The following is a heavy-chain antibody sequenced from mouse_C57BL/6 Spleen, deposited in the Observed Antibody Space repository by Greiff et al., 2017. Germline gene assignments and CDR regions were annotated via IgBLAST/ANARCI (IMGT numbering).Heavy chain of an antibody. J-gene: IGHJ3*01. V-gene: IGHV1-69*01. CDR3: ARGASGFAY. CDR2: IDPSDSYT. CDR1: GYTFTSYW. D-gene: IGHD3-1*01. Sequence: QVQLQQPGAELVMPGASVKLSCKASGYTFTSYWMHWVKQRPGQGLEWIGEIDPSDSYTNYNQKIKGKSTLTVDKSSSTAYMQLSSLTSEDSAVYYCARGASGFAYWGQGTLVTVSA.